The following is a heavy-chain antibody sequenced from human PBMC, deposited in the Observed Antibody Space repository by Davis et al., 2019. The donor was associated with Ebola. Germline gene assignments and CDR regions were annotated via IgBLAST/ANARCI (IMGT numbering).Heavy chain of an antibody. CDR3: ARVRRFLEWTRIDY. Sequence: SETLSLTCAVSGDSISSSNWWSWVRQPPGKGLEWISEISQSGSTNYNPSLKSRVTISVDTSKNQFSLKLSSVTAADTAVYYCARVRRFLEWTRIDYWGQGTLVTVSS. V-gene: IGHV4-4*02. CDR2: ISQSGST. J-gene: IGHJ4*02. D-gene: IGHD3-3*01. CDR1: GDSISSSNW.